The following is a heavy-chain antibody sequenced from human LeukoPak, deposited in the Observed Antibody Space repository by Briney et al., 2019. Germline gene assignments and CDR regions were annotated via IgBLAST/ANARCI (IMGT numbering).Heavy chain of an antibody. CDR1: GYSFTTYW. D-gene: IGHD3-22*01. Sequence: GESLKISCKGSGYSFTTYWIGWVGQMPGKGLEWMGIIYPDDSDTKYSPSFQGQVTISADKSISTAYLQWSSLKASDTAMYYCARLLYYYDSSGYYYAPKAFDIWGQGIMVTVSS. CDR3: ARLLYYYDSSGYYYAPKAFDI. V-gene: IGHV5-51*01. CDR2: IYPDDSDT. J-gene: IGHJ3*02.